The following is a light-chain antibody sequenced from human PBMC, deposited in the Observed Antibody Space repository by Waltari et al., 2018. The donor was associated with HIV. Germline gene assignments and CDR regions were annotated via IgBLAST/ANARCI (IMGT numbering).Light chain of an antibody. CDR3: CSYAGSSIVV. V-gene: IGLV2-23*02. J-gene: IGLJ2*01. Sequence: QSALTQPASVSGSPGQSITISCTGTSSDVGSYNLVSWYQQHPGKAPKLMIYEVSKRPSWVSNRFSGSKCGNTASLTISGLQAEDEADYYCCSYAGSSIVVFGGGTKLTVL. CDR1: SSDVGSYNL. CDR2: EVS.